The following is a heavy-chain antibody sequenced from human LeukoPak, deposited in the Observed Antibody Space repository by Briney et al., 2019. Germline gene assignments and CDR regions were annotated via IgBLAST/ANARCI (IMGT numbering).Heavy chain of an antibody. CDR1: GFTFSSYA. Sequence: GGSLRLSCAASGFTFSSYAMSWVRQAPGKGLEWVSAISGSGGSTYYADSVKGRFTISRDNSKNTLYLQMNTLRAEDTAVYYCAKGLTVTTGYFDYWGQGTLVTVSS. V-gene: IGHV3-23*01. J-gene: IGHJ4*02. CDR3: AKGLTVTTGYFDY. CDR2: ISGSGGST. D-gene: IGHD4-17*01.